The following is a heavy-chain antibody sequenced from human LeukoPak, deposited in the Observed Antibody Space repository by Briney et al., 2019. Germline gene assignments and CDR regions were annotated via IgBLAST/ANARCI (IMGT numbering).Heavy chain of an antibody. CDR1: GFTFSSYS. CDR3: TRRRGSEY. Sequence: GGSLRLSCTASGFTFSSYSMNWVRQAPGKGLEWVGFIRSKAYGGTTEYAASVKGRFTISRDDSKSIAYLQMNSLKTEDTAVYYCTRRRGSEYWGQGTLVTVSS. V-gene: IGHV3-49*04. CDR2: IRSKAYGGTT. D-gene: IGHD3-10*01. J-gene: IGHJ4*02.